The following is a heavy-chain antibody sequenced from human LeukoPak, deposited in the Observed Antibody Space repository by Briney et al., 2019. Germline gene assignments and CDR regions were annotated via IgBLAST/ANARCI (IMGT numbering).Heavy chain of an antibody. CDR3: ARDDMTTVTLDY. Sequence: SQTLSLTCTVSGGSISSGDYYWSWIRQPPGEGLEWIGYIYYSGSTYYNPSLKSRVTISVDTSKNQFSLKLSSVTAADTAVYYCARDDMTTVTLDYWGQGTLVTVSS. CDR2: IYYSGST. D-gene: IGHD4-17*01. J-gene: IGHJ4*02. V-gene: IGHV4-30-4*01. CDR1: GGSISSGDYY.